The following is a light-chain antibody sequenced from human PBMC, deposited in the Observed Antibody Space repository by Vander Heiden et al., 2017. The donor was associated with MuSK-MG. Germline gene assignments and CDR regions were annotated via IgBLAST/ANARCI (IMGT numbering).Light chain of an antibody. CDR3: SSYTSSSTLV. J-gene: IGLJ3*02. Sequence: PGQSITISCTGTSSDVGGYNYVSWYQQHPGKAPKLMIYDVSNRPSGVSNRFSGSKSGNTASLTISGLQAEDEADYYCSSYTSSSTLVFGGGTKLTVL. CDR2: DVS. CDR1: SSDVGGYNY. V-gene: IGLV2-14*04.